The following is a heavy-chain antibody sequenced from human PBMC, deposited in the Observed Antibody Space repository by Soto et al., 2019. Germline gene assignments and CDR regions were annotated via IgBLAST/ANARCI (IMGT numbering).Heavy chain of an antibody. Sequence: ASVKVSCKASGYTFTSYGISWVRQAPGQGLEWMGWISAYNGNTNYAQKLQGRVTMTTDTSTSTAYMDLRSLRSDDTAVYYCARGYCSSTSCYFSDPWGQGTLVTVSS. V-gene: IGHV1-18*01. D-gene: IGHD2-2*01. J-gene: IGHJ5*02. CDR2: ISAYNGNT. CDR3: ARGYCSSTSCYFSDP. CDR1: GYTFTSYG.